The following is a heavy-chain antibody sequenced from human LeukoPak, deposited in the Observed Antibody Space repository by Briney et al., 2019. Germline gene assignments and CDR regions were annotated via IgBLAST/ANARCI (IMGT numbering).Heavy chain of an antibody. Sequence: GESLKISCKGSGYSFTSYWISWVRHMPGKGLEWMWRIDPSDSYTNYSPSFQGHVTISAYKSISTAYLQWSSLKASDTAMYYCARPLDYDSSGAFDIWGQGTMVTVSS. CDR1: GYSFTSYW. J-gene: IGHJ3*02. D-gene: IGHD3-22*01. V-gene: IGHV5-10-1*01. CDR3: ARPLDYDSSGAFDI. CDR2: IDPSDSYT.